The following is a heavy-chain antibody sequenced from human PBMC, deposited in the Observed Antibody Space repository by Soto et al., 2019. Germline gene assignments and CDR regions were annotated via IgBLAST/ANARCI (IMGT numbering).Heavy chain of an antibody. D-gene: IGHD6-19*01. J-gene: IGHJ4*02. V-gene: IGHV1-69*12. CDR3: AKSAQGLAVAGMGNDY. CDR1: GGTFSSYA. Sequence: QVQLVQSGAEVKKPGSSVKVSCKASGGTFSSYAISWVRQAPGQGLEWMGGIIPIFGTANYAQKFQGRVTITADESTSTAYMELSRLRSEDTAVYYCAKSAQGLAVAGMGNDYWGQGTLVTVSS. CDR2: IIPIFGTA.